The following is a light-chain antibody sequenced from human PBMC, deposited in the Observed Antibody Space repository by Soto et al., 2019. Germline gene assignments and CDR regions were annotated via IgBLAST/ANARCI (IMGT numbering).Light chain of an antibody. Sequence: QTVVTQAPSFSVSPGGTVTLTCGLTSGSVSTSHFPSWYQQTPGQAPRSLIYTTNTRSSGVPDRFSGSILENKAALTITGAQADDEADYYCVLFMGGGMNWVFGGGTKLTVL. J-gene: IGLJ3*02. CDR3: VLFMGGGMNWV. CDR1: SGSVSTSHF. CDR2: TTN. V-gene: IGLV8-61*01.